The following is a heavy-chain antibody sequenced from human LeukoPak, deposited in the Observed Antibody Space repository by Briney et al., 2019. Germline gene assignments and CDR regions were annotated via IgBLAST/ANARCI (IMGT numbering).Heavy chain of an antibody. D-gene: IGHD5-18*01. CDR1: GFTFSRYW. CDR2: LNADDKTT. V-gene: IGHV3-74*01. Sequence: RGSLRLSCAASGFTFSRYWLHWVRQPPGKGLVWLSRLNADDKTTSYADSVKGRFTTSGDDARKTLYLQMNSLSAEDTAVYYCLTIVETTTGAFDIWGQGAMVTVSS. CDR3: LTIVETTTGAFDI. J-gene: IGHJ3*02.